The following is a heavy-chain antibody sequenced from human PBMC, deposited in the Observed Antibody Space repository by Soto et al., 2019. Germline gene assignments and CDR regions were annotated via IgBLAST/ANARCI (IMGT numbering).Heavy chain of an antibody. Sequence: ASVKVSCKASGYTFTSYGISWVRQAPGQGLEWMGWISAYNGNTNYAQKLQGRVTMTTDTSTITAYKELRSLRSDDKSVCYCARVDIVVVVSYYGMDVWGQGPRSPSP. V-gene: IGHV1-18*01. CDR2: ISAYNGNT. J-gene: IGHJ6*02. CDR1: GYTFTSYG. D-gene: IGHD2-15*01. CDR3: ARVDIVVVVSYYGMDV.